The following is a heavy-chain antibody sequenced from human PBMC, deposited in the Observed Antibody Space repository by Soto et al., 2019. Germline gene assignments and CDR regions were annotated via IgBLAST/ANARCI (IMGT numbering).Heavy chain of an antibody. D-gene: IGHD2-2*01. J-gene: IGHJ3*02. CDR1: GGSISSFY. CDR3: ARGRGGWFINQLLNAFDI. Sequence: QVEPQESGPGLVEPSETLSLTCTFSGGSISSFYWGWIRQPPGKGLELIGYIYYSGSTNYNPPLKSRVTISVDTSKNQFSLKLSSVTAADTAVYYCARGRGGWFINQLLNAFDIWGQGTMVTVSS. CDR2: IYYSGST. V-gene: IGHV4-59*01.